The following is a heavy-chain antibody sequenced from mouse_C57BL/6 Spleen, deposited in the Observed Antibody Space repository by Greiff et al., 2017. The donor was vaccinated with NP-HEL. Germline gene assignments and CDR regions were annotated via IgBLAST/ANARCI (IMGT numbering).Heavy chain of an antibody. CDR3: ARNDYDSWFDY. CDR2: IGPGSGST. J-gene: IGHJ2*01. V-gene: IGHV1-77*01. CDR1: GYTFTDYY. Sequence: QVHVKQSGAELVKPGASVKISCKASGYTFTDYYINWVKQRPGQGLEWIGKIGPGSGSTYYNEKFKGKATMTADKSSSTAYMQLSSLTSEDSAVYFCARNDYDSWFDYWGQGTTLTVSS. D-gene: IGHD2-4*01.